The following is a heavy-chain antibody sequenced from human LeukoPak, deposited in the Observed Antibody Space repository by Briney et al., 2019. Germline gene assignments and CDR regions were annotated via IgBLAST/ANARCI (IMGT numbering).Heavy chain of an antibody. CDR1: GYSISSGYV. V-gene: IGHV4-38-2*02. J-gene: IGHJ4*02. CDR2: ISHGGNT. CDR3: ARVNWNPDY. D-gene: IGHD1-1*01. Sequence: SETLSPTCTLSGYSISSGYVWGWIRQPPGKGLEWIRSISHGGNTFYNPSLKSRVTISLVTSTNQFSLTLSSVTAADTAVYYCARVNWNPDYWGQGTLVTVSS.